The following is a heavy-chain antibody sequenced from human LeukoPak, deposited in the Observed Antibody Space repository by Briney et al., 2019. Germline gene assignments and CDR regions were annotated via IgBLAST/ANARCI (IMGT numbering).Heavy chain of an antibody. CDR1: GYSFTSYW. D-gene: IGHD5-24*01. V-gene: IGHV5-51*01. J-gene: IGHJ3*02. CDR3: AREGDGYKPGYAFDI. Sequence: GESLKISCKGSGYSFTSYWIGWVRQMPGKGLEWMGIIYPGDSATRYSPSFQGQVTISADKSISTAYLQWSSLKASDTAMYYCAREGDGYKPGYAFDIWGQGTMVTVSS. CDR2: IYPGDSAT.